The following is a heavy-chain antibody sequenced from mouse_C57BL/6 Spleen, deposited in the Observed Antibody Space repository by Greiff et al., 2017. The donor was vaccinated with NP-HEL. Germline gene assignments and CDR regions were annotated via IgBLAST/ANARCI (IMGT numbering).Heavy chain of an antibody. J-gene: IGHJ3*01. Sequence: EVQLQQSGPELVKPGASVKMSCKASGYTFTDYNMHWVKQSHGKSLEWIGYINPNNGGTSYNQKFKGKATLTVNKSSSTAYMELRSLTSEDSAVYYCARRGYGNYDAWFAYWGQGTLVTVSA. V-gene: IGHV1-22*01. D-gene: IGHD2-10*02. CDR2: INPNNGGT. CDR3: ARRGYGNYDAWFAY. CDR1: GYTFTDYN.